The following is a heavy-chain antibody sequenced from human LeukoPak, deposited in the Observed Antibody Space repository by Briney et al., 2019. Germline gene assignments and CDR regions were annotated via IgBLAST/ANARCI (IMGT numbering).Heavy chain of an antibody. CDR2: ISYSGTT. Sequence: KPSETLSLTCSVSGGSISSSSYYWGWIRQPPGKGLQWIGAISYSGTTYYNPSLESRVTISVDTSKNQFSLNLSSVTAADTAVYYCATRHSSGREDYWGQGTLVTVSS. D-gene: IGHD6-19*01. CDR3: ATRHSSGREDY. V-gene: IGHV4-39*01. J-gene: IGHJ4*02. CDR1: GGSISSSSYY.